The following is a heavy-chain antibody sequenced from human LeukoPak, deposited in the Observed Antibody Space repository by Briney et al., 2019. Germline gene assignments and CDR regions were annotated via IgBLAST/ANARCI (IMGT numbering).Heavy chain of an antibody. CDR2: INPNSGGT. Sequence: ASVKVSGKASGYTFTGYYMNWVRQAPGQGIKTMGWINPNSGGTNYAQKFQGRVTMTRDTSISTAYMELSRLRSDDTAVYYCARSKSHGDYINWGQGTLVTGSS. V-gene: IGHV1-2*02. D-gene: IGHD4-17*01. CDR3: ARSKSHGDYIN. J-gene: IGHJ4*02. CDR1: GYTFTGYY.